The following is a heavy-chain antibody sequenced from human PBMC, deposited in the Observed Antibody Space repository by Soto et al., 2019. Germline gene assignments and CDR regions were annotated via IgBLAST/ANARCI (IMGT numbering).Heavy chain of an antibody. CDR1: GFTFSSYG. J-gene: IGHJ4*02. CDR2: IWYDGSNK. V-gene: IGHV3-33*01. Sequence: QVQLVESGGGVVQPGRSLRLSCAASGFTFSSYGMHWVRQAPGKGLERVAVIWYDGSNKYYADSVKGRFTISRDNSKNTLYLQMNSLRAEDTAVYYCARDPTVVTREGYFDYWGQGTLVTVSS. D-gene: IGHD2-15*01. CDR3: ARDPTVVTREGYFDY.